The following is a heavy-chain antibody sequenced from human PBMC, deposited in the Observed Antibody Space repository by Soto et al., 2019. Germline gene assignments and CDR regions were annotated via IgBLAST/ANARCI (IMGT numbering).Heavy chain of an antibody. Sequence: PGGSLRLSCAASGFTFSSYAMSWVRQAPGKGLEWVSAISGSGGSTYYADSVKGRFTISRDNSKNTLYLQMNSLRAEDTAVYYCAKDHDLLWFGEFTYYYYGMDVWGQGTTVTVSS. CDR1: GFTFSSYA. CDR2: ISGSGGST. D-gene: IGHD3-10*01. J-gene: IGHJ6*02. CDR3: AKDHDLLWFGEFTYYYYGMDV. V-gene: IGHV3-23*01.